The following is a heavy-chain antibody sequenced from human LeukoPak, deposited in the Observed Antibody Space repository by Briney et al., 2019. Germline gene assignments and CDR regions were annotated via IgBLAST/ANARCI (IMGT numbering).Heavy chain of an antibody. J-gene: IGHJ4*02. CDR2: IHTSGST. CDR3: VRPGQSSWWVYFNY. CDR1: GCSSSTYY. Sequence: PSETLSLTCTVSGCSSSTYYWTWIRQPPGKGLEWIGYIHTSGSTNYNPSLKRRVTMSVDTAKNQFSLRLSSVTAADTAVYYCVRPGQSSWWVYFNYWGQGTVVTVSS. D-gene: IGHD2-15*01. V-gene: IGHV4-4*09.